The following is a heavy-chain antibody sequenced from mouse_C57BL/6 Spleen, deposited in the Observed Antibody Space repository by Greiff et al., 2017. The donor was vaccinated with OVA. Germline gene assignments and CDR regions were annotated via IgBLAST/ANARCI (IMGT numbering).Heavy chain of an antibody. CDR3: TRARGSITTVVAPFAD. Sequence: QVQLQQSGAELVRPGASVTLSCKASGYTFTDYEMHWVKQTPVHGLEWIGAIDPETGGTAYNQKFKGKAILTADKSSSTAYMELRSLTSEDSAVYYGTRARGSITTVVAPFADWGQGTLVTVSA. J-gene: IGHJ3*01. D-gene: IGHD1-1*01. CDR2: IDPETGGT. V-gene: IGHV1-15*01. CDR1: GYTFTDYE.